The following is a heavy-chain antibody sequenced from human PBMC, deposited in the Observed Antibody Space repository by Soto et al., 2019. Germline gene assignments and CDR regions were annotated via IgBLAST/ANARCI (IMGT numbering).Heavy chain of an antibody. Sequence: SETLSPTFTVSGASIISTPSIYYWVWIRQPPGKGLEWIGSVYYSGSTYLNPSLKSRVTISVDTPQNQFSLKLSSVTAADTAVYYCARHFPLRVVRSTYFDAWGQGTLVTVSS. CDR3: ARHFPLRVVRSTYFDA. D-gene: IGHD3-3*01. J-gene: IGHJ5*02. CDR1: GASIISTPSIYY. CDR2: VYYSGST. V-gene: IGHV4-39*01.